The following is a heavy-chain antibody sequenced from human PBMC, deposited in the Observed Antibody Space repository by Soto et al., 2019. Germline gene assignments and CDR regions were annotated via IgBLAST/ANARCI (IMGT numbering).Heavy chain of an antibody. CDR3: ARTRITMVRGVSGHFDY. Sequence: ASVKVSCKASGHTFTSYAMHWVRQAPGQRLEWMGWINAGNGNTKYSQKFQGRVTITRDTSASTAYMELSSLRSEDTAVYYCARTRITMVRGVSGHFDYWGQGTLVTVSS. V-gene: IGHV1-3*01. CDR2: INAGNGNT. J-gene: IGHJ4*02. D-gene: IGHD3-10*01. CDR1: GHTFTSYA.